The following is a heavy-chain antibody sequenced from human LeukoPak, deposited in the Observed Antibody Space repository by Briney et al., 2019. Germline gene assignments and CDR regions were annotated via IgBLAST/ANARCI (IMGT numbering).Heavy chain of an antibody. Sequence: FTFXXXAMHWVRQAPGXXLXWVSGISWNSGSIVYADSVKGRFTISRDNAKNXLYLQMNSLRAEDTAVYYCXXXGXXXXGGVXGXGXTVTISS. CDR2: ISWNSGSI. CDR3: XXXGXXXXGGV. CDR1: FTFXXXA. V-gene: IGHV3-9*01. D-gene: IGHD3-16*01. J-gene: IGHJ6*03.